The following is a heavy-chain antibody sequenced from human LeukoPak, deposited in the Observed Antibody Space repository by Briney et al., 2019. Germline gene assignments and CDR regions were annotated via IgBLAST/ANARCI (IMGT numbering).Heavy chain of an antibody. CDR1: GFTVSSNY. CDR2: IYGGGST. J-gene: IGHJ4*02. V-gene: IGHV3-53*01. CDR3: ARIGAKGPSYSSGWYQFDN. Sequence: GGSLRLSCAASGFTVSSNYMSWVRQAPGKGLEWVSVIYGGGSTYYADSVKGRFTISRDNSKNTLYLQMNSLRAEDTAVYYCARIGAKGPSYSSGWYQFDNWGQGTLVTVSS. D-gene: IGHD6-19*01.